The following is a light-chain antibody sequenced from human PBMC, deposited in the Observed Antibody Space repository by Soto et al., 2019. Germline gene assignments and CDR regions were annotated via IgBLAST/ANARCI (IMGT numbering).Light chain of an antibody. CDR1: QTISSW. CDR3: QHYNSYSEA. Sequence: DIQMTLSPSTLSGSVAYRGSITCRASQTISSWLAWYQQKPGKAPKLLIYKASTLKSGVPSRFSGSGSGTEFTLTISSLQPDDFATYYCQHYNSYSEAFGQGTKVDIK. J-gene: IGKJ1*01. V-gene: IGKV1-5*03. CDR2: KAS.